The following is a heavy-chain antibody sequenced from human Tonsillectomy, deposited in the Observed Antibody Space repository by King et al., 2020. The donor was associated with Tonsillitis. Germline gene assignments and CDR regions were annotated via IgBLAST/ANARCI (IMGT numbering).Heavy chain of an antibody. CDR1: GFTFSSYA. CDR2: ISGSGGST. J-gene: IGHJ4*02. CDR3: AKVHREVGPTLPNYCFDC. D-gene: IGHD1-26*01. Sequence: EVQLVESGGGLVQPGGSRRLSCAASGFTFSSYAMGWVRQAPGKGLEWVSAISGSGGSTYYADSVKGRFTISRDNSKNTLYLQMNSLRVEDTAVYYCAKVHREVGPTLPNYCFDCWGQGTLVIVSS. V-gene: IGHV3-23*04.